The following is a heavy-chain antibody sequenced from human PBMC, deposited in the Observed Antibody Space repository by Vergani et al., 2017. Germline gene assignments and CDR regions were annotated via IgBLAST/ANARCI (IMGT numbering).Heavy chain of an antibody. J-gene: IGHJ6*04. D-gene: IGHD2-15*01. CDR3: ARSCSGGSCYAKVMDV. CDR2: IYSGGST. Sequence: EVQLVETGGGLIQPGGSLRLSCAASGFTVSSNYMSWVRQAPGKGLEWVSVIYSGGSTYYADAVKGRFTISRDNTKNTLYLQMNSLGAEDTTVYYWARSCSGGSCYAKVMDVWGKGTTVTVSS. V-gene: IGHV3-53*02. CDR1: GFTVSSNY.